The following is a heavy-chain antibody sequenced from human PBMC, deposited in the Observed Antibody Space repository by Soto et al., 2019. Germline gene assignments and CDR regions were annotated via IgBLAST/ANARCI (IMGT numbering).Heavy chain of an antibody. CDR1: GGSVSSGSYY. Sequence: QVQLQESGPGLVKPSETLSLTCTVSGGSVSSGSYYWSWIRQPPGKGLEWIGYIYYSGSTNYNPSPTSRVTLSVDTSKNQFPLQLSSVTAADTAVYSCASQGGAVAGPHWFDPWGQGTLVTVSS. J-gene: IGHJ5*02. D-gene: IGHD6-19*01. CDR2: IYYSGST. CDR3: ASQGGAVAGPHWFDP. V-gene: IGHV4-61*01.